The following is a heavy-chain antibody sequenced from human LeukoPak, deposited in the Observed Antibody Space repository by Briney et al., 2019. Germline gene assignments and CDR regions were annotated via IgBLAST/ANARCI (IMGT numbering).Heavy chain of an antibody. Sequence: SETLSLTCTVSGGSISSYYWSWIRQPPGKGLEWIGYIYYSGSTNYNPSRKSRVTISVDTSKNQFSLKLSSVTAADTAVYYCARGNPFDPWGQGTLVTVSS. CDR1: GGSISSYY. CDR2: IYYSGST. V-gene: IGHV4-59*01. J-gene: IGHJ5*02. D-gene: IGHD1-14*01. CDR3: ARGNPFDP.